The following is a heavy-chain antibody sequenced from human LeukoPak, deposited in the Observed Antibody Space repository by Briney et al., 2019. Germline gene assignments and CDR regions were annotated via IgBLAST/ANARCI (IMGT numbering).Heavy chain of an antibody. V-gene: IGHV3-48*01. CDR2: IGIDSGNT. Sequence: GGSLRLSCTASGFPFIEYSMNWVRQAPGKGLEWISYIGIDSGNTRYADSVRGRFTISADKAKNSLYLQMNSLRVEDTAVYYCARDHNYAFDNWGQGTLVSVAS. CDR1: GFPFIEYS. D-gene: IGHD1-1*01. CDR3: ARDHNYAFDN. J-gene: IGHJ4*02.